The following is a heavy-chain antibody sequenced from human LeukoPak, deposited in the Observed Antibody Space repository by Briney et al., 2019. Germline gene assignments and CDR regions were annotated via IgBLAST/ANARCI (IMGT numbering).Heavy chain of an antibody. D-gene: IGHD2-2*01. V-gene: IGHV1-2*02. CDR2: INPNSGGT. J-gene: IGHJ4*02. Sequence: ASVKLTLTSSVYTFTGYYMHLVRQAPGQGLEWMGWINPNSGGTNYAQKFQGRVTMTRDTSISTAYMELSRLRTDDTAVYYCARDGHLGSSTSWGLLTPGYVYYLGGGGLVTVSS. CDR3: ARDGHLGSSTSWGLLTPGYVYY. CDR1: VYTFTGYY.